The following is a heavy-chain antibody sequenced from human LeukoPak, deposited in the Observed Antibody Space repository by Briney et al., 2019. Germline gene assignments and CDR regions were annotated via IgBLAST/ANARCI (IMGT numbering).Heavy chain of an antibody. D-gene: IGHD1-26*01. CDR3: ARGNPSGSSAAFDY. CDR1: GGSFSGYY. CDR2: INHSGST. Sequence: PSETLSLTCAVYGGSFSGYYWSWIRQPPGKGLEWVGEINHSGSTNYNPSLKNRVTISVDTSKNQFSLTLNSVTAADMAVYYCARGNPSGSSAAFDYWGQGTLVTVSS. J-gene: IGHJ4*02. V-gene: IGHV4-34*01.